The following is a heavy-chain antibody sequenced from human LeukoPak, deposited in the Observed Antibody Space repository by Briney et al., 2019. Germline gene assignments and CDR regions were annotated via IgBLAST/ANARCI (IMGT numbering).Heavy chain of an antibody. CDR3: ARDRRYSSSWQKNWFDP. CDR2: ISAYNGNT. Sequence: GASVKFSCKASGYTFTSYGISWVRQAPGQGLEWMGWISAYNGNTNYAQKLQGRVTMTTDTSTSTAYMELRSLRSDDTAVYYCARDRRYSSSWQKNWFDPWGQGTLVTVSS. J-gene: IGHJ5*02. V-gene: IGHV1-18*01. CDR1: GYTFTSYG. D-gene: IGHD6-13*01.